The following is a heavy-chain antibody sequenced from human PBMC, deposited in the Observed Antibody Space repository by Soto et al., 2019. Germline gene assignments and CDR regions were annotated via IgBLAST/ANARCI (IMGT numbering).Heavy chain of an antibody. J-gene: IGHJ4*02. CDR2: IYSSGNT. D-gene: IGHD5-12*01. CDR1: GGAISSGGYY. CDR3: ARDLVYSGYHRCFDY. V-gene: IGHV4-31*03. Sequence: LSLTCTVSGGAISSGGYYWSWIRQQPGKGLEWIGYIYSSGNTYYNPSLKSRVTISVDTSKNQFSLKLSSVTAADTAVYYCARDLVYSGYHRCFDYWGQGTLVTVSS.